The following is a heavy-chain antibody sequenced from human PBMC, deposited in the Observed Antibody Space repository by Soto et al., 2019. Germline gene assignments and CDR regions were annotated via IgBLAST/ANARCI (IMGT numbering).Heavy chain of an antibody. Sequence: EVQLLESGGGLVQPGGSLRLSCAAAGFTFSNYALTWVRQSPGKGLEWVSTFSGSGGSTYYADSVRGRFTISRDNPKNTLFLTMTRLRVEDTAIYYCARDWTGDTFTCLDVWGQGTTVSVSS. CDR2: FSGSGGST. D-gene: IGHD3-16*01. V-gene: IGHV3-23*01. CDR1: GFTFSNYA. J-gene: IGHJ6*02. CDR3: ARDWTGDTFTCLDV.